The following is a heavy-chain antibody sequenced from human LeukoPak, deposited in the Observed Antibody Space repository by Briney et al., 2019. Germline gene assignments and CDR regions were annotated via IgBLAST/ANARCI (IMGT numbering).Heavy chain of an antibody. CDR1: GRSISSYY. CDR3: ARDLGLWPRWGDYYGMDV. D-gene: IGHD5-18*01. CDR2: IYYSGST. Sequence: WETLSLTCTVSGRSISSYYWSWIRQPPGKGLEWIGYIYYSGSTNYNPSLKSRVTISVDTSKNQFSLKRSSVTAADTAVYYCARDLGLWPRWGDYYGMDVGGQGTTVTVSS. J-gene: IGHJ6*02. V-gene: IGHV4-59*01.